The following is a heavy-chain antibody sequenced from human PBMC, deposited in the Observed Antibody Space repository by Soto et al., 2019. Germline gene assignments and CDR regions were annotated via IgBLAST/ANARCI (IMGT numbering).Heavy chain of an antibody. Sequence: ASVKVSCMAYGYTITTYGFTGVRQAPGQGLEWMGWISANSGNTHYAQKLQGRVTLTTDTSTTTAYMELRSLRSDDTAVYYCARAARDSSGSYSIYWGQGTLVTVSS. CDR3: ARAARDSSGSYSIY. CDR2: ISANSGNT. CDR1: GYTITTYG. D-gene: IGHD1-26*01. J-gene: IGHJ4*02. V-gene: IGHV1-18*01.